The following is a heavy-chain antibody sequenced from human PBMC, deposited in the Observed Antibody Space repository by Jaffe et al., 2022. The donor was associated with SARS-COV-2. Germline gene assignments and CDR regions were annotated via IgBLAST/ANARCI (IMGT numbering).Heavy chain of an antibody. CDR3: TIFCVGDTCKPYDMDV. D-gene: IGHD2-21*02. Sequence: EVQVLESGGGLIQPGGSLRLSCAASGFTFSKFALSWVRQAPGKGLEWVSGVNGGLIPSYADSVMGRFSISRDNSKNTLFLQMSRLRVEDTATYYCTIFCVGDTCKPYDMDVWGQGTTVTVSS. CDR1: GFTFSKFA. J-gene: IGHJ6*02. V-gene: IGHV3-23*01. CDR2: VNGGLIP.